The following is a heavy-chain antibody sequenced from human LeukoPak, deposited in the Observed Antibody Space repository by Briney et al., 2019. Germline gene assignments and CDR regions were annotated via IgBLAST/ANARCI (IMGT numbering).Heavy chain of an antibody. CDR3: ARELYCSSTSCYVGVFDY. D-gene: IGHD2-2*01. Sequence: GGSLRLSCAASGFTFSSYWMSWVRQAPGKGLEWVANIKQDGSEKYYVDCVKGRFTIYRDKAKNSLYVKMNSLRAEDTAVYYCARELYCSSTSCYVGVFDYWGQGTLVTVSS. CDR1: GFTFSSYW. CDR2: IKQDGSEK. J-gene: IGHJ4*02. V-gene: IGHV3-7*01.